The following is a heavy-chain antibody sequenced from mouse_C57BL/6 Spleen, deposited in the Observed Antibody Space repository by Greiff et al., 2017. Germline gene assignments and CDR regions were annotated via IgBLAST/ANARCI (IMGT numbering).Heavy chain of an antibody. CDR2: INYDGSST. J-gene: IGHJ2*01. CDR3: ARDQRGFDY. CDR1: GFTFSDYY. V-gene: IGHV5-16*01. Sequence: EVQRVESEGGLVQPGSSMKLSCTASGFTFSDYYMAWVRQVPEKGLEWVANINYDGSSTYYLDSLKSRFIISRYNAKNILYLQMSSLKSEDTATYYCARDQRGFDYWGQGTTLTVSS.